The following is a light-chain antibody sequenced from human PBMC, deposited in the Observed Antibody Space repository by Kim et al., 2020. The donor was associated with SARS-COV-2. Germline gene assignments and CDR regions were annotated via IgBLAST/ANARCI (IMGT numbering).Light chain of an antibody. CDR2: QDT. J-gene: IGLJ2*01. CDR3: QEWDSSTAVV. CDR1: KLGGKY. Sequence: SYELTQPPSVSVSPGQTASITCSRDKLGGKYTCWYQQRPGQSPVLLIYQDTKRPSGIPERFSGSNSGNTATLTISGTQAMDGADAYCQEWDSSTAVVFGGGTQLTVL. V-gene: IGLV3-1*01.